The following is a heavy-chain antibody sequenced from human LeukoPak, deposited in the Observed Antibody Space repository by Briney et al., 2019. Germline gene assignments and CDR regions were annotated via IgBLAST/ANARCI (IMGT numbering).Heavy chain of an antibody. J-gene: IGHJ5*02. D-gene: IGHD1-26*01. Sequence: KPSETLSLTCTVSGGSITSHYWSWIRQPPGKGLEWIGYIYYSGSTYYNPSLKSRVTISVDTSKNQFSLNLSSVTAADTAVYYCAKIVGAPNWFDPWGQGTLVSVSS. V-gene: IGHV4-59*11. CDR2: IYYSGST. CDR3: AKIVGAPNWFDP. CDR1: GGSITSHY.